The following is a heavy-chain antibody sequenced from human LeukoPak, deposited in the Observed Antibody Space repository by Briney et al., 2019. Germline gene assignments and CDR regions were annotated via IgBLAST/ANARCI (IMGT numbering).Heavy chain of an antibody. D-gene: IGHD3-10*01. CDR2: ISGSGGST. CDR3: AKSYASGSFYDY. V-gene: IGHV3-23*01. CDR1: GFTFSSYA. Sequence: GGSLRLSCAASGFTFSSYAMSWVRQAPGKGLEWVSAISGSGGSTYYADSVKGRFTISRDNSKNTVSLQMNNLRADDTAVYYCAKSYASGSFYDYWGQGTLVTVSS. J-gene: IGHJ4*02.